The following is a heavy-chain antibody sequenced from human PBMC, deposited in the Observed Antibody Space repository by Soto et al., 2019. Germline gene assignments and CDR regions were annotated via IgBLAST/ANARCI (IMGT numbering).Heavy chain of an antibody. D-gene: IGHD5-12*01. CDR3: ASHRRHEGLAI. V-gene: IGHV3-53*01. Sequence: GGSLRLSCAASGFTVSSNYMSWVRQAPGKGLEWVSVIYSGGSTYYADSVKGRFTISRDNSKNTLYLQMNSLRAEDTAVYYFASHRRHEGLAIWGQGPLVTVSS. J-gene: IGHJ4*02. CDR1: GFTVSSNY. CDR2: IYSGGST.